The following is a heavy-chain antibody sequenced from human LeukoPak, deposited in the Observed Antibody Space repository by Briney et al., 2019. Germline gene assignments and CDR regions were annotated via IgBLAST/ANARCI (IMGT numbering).Heavy chain of an antibody. CDR1: GGSISSYY. CDR2: IYTSGST. D-gene: IGHD3-16*02. CDR3: ARVGVADSYDYVWGSYRQPPFDAFGI. Sequence: SETLSLTCTVSGGSISSYYWSWIRQPAGKGLEWIGRIYTSGSTNYNPSLKSRVTMSVDTSKNQFSLKLSSVTAADTAVYYCARVGVADSYDYVWGSYRQPPFDAFGIWGQGTMVTVSS. V-gene: IGHV4-4*07. J-gene: IGHJ3*02.